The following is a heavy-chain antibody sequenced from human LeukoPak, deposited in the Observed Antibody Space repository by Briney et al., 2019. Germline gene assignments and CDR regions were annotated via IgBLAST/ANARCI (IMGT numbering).Heavy chain of an antibody. D-gene: IGHD1-7*01. CDR1: GGSMNPYT. CDR3: ARGNNWNYHDAFDI. Sequence: SETLSLTCTVSGGSMNPYTWTWLRQPAGKGLEWIGRSYTSGTTNDNRSLGSRVTMSVDTSKNQFSLKLTSVTVAETAVYYCARGNNWNYHDAFDIWGQGTLVTVSS. CDR2: SYTSGTT. J-gene: IGHJ3*02. V-gene: IGHV4-4*07.